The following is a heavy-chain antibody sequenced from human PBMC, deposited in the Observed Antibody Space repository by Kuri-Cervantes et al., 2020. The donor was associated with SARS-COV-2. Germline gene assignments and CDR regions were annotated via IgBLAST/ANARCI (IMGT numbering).Heavy chain of an antibody. D-gene: IGHD3-22*01. CDR3: ANLQWLLIDDAFDI. V-gene: IGHV3-23*01. J-gene: IGHJ3*02. CDR1: GFTFSSYA. CDR2: VSGSGGNT. Sequence: GGSLRLSCAASGFTFSSYAMSWVRQAPGKGLEWVSAVSGSGGNTYYADSVKGRFTISRDNSKNTLYLQMSSLRAEDTAVYYCANLQWLLIDDAFDIWGQGTMVTVSS.